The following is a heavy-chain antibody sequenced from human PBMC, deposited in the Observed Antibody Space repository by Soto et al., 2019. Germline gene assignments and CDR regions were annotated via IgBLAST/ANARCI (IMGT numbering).Heavy chain of an antibody. J-gene: IGHJ5*02. CDR3: ASALYCSGGSCSFDP. V-gene: IGHV4-4*02. CDR2: IYHSGST. Sequence: SETLSLTCAVSGGSISSSNWWSWVRQPPGKGLEWIGEIYHSGSTNYNPSLKSRVTISVDKSKNQFSLKLTSVTAADTAVYYCASALYCSGGSCSFDPWGQGTLVTVS. CDR1: GGSISSSNW. D-gene: IGHD2-15*01.